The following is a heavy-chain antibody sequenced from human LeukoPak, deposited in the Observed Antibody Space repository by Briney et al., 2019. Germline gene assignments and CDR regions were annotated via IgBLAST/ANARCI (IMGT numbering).Heavy chain of an antibody. Sequence: GGSLRLSCAASGFTFSSYAMHWVRQAPGRGLEGVAVISYDGSNKYYADSVKGRFTISRDNSKNTLYLQMNSLRAEDTAVYYCARERIQLWLLGVWDRYWGQGTLVTVSS. V-gene: IGHV3-30*04. J-gene: IGHJ4*02. CDR1: GFTFSSYA. CDR2: ISYDGSNK. CDR3: ARERIQLWLLGVWDRY. D-gene: IGHD5-18*01.